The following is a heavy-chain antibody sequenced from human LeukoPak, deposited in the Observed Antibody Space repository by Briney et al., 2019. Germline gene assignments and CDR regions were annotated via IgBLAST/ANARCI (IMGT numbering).Heavy chain of an antibody. CDR2: IYTSGST. CDR3: ARGSPLKYCSGGSCLLY. Sequence: SQTLSLTCTVSGGSISSGSYYWSWIRQPAGKGLEWLGRIYTSGSTNYNPSLKSRATISVDTSKNQFSLKLSSVTAADTAVYYCARGSPLKYCSGGSCLLYWGQGTLVTVSS. J-gene: IGHJ4*02. CDR1: GGSISSGSYY. V-gene: IGHV4-61*02. D-gene: IGHD2-15*01.